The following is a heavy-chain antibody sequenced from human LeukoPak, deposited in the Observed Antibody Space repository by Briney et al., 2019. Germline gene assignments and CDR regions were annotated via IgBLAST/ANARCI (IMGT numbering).Heavy chain of an antibody. CDR3: ARPTALGMYYFDY. CDR1: GYTFSTYY. CDR2: IDPTGGGT. J-gene: IGHJ4*02. Sequence: GALVKVSCKASGYTFSTYYMHWVRQAPGQGLEWMGIIDPTGGGTSHAQKFQGRVTMTRDTSTSTVYMELSSLRSEDTAVYYCARPTALGMYYFDYWGQGTLVTVSS. D-gene: IGHD5-18*01. V-gene: IGHV1-46*03.